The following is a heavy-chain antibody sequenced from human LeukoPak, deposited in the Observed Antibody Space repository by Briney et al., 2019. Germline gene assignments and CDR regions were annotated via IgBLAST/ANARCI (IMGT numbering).Heavy chain of an antibody. CDR3: ARRSSIATRLFDF. CDR1: GYSFTRYL. CDR2: IYPGDSDT. J-gene: IGHJ4*02. D-gene: IGHD6-6*01. Sequence: GESLKISCKGSGYSFTRYLIGWVRQMPGKGLEWMGIIYPGDSDTKYSPSFQGQVTISADKSITTTYLRWSSLKASDTAIYYCARRSSIATRLFDFWGQGTLVTVSS. V-gene: IGHV5-51*01.